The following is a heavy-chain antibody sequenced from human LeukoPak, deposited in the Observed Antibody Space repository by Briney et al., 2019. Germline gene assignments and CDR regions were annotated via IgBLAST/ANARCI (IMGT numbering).Heavy chain of an antibody. CDR1: GGSFSGYY. D-gene: IGHD3-3*01. Sequence: SETLSLTCAVYGGSFSGYYWSWIRQPPGKGLEWIGEINHSGSTNYNPSLKSRVTISVDTSKNQFSLKLSSVTAADTAVYYCARALGGTHLPSYDFWSGYRNSYMDVWGKGTTVTVSS. J-gene: IGHJ6*03. CDR2: INHSGST. V-gene: IGHV4-34*01. CDR3: ARALGGTHLPSYDFWSGYRNSYMDV.